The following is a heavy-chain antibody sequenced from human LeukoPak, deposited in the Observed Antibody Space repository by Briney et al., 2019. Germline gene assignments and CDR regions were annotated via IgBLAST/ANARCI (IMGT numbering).Heavy chain of an antibody. CDR3: AREWAVIGYFDY. Sequence: KPSETLSLTCAVYGGSFSGYYWSWIRQPPGKGLEWIGEINHSGSTNYNPSLKSRVTISVDTPKNQFSLKLSSVTAADTAVYYCAREWAVIGYFDYWGQGTLVTVSS. CDR1: GGSFSGYY. CDR2: INHSGST. V-gene: IGHV4-34*01. J-gene: IGHJ4*02. D-gene: IGHD2-21*01.